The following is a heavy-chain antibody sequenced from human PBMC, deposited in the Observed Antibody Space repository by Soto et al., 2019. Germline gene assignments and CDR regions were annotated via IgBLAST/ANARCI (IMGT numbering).Heavy chain of an antibody. V-gene: IGHV4-30-2*01. CDR3: ARVKTPTRYCSGGSCYDWFDP. J-gene: IGHJ5*02. Sequence: PSETLSLTCAVSGGSISSGGYSWSWIRQPPGKGLEWLGYIYHSGSTYYNPSLKSRVTISVDRSKNQFSLKLSSVTAADTAVYYCARVKTPTRYCSGGSCYDWFDPWGQGTLVTVSS. D-gene: IGHD2-15*01. CDR2: IYHSGST. CDR1: GGSISSGGYS.